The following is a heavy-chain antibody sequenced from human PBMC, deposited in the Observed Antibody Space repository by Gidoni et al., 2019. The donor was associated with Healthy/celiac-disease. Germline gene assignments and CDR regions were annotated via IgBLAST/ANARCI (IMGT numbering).Heavy chain of an antibody. V-gene: IGHV4-59*08. J-gene: IGHJ6*03. Sequence: QVQLQESGPGLVKPSETLSLTCTVSGGSISSYYWSWIRQPPGKGLEWLGYIYYSGSTNSNPSLKSRVTISVDTSKNQFSLKLSSVTAADTAVYYCARHIGSGSYYYYYYYMDVWGKGTTVTVSS. D-gene: IGHD1-26*01. CDR2: IYYSGST. CDR1: GGSISSYY. CDR3: ARHIGSGSYYYYYYYMDV.